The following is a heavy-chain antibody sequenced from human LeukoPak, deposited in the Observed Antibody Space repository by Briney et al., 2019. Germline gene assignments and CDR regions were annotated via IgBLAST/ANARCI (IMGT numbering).Heavy chain of an antibody. Sequence: ETLSLTCTVSGGSINSYYWSWFRQAPGKGLEWVSGINWKGDSTGYADSVKGRFTISRDNAKNSLYLQMNSLRAGDTAFYYCAKSEYYFDGSGYYLADFWGHGTLVTVSS. CDR1: GGSINSYY. D-gene: IGHD3-22*01. V-gene: IGHV3-20*04. CDR2: INWKGDST. CDR3: AKSEYYFDGSGYYLADF. J-gene: IGHJ4*01.